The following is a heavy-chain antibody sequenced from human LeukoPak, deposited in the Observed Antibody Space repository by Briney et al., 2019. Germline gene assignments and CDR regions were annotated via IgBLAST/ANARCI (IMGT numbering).Heavy chain of an antibody. CDR2: IMPIFGTT. CDR1: GGTFSRFA. J-gene: IGHJ4*02. CDR3: ASPTYNWNYGALDN. V-gene: IGHV1-69*01. Sequence: SVKVSCKASGGTFSRFAINWVRQAPGQGLEWMGGIMPIFGTTNYAQKFQGRVTIIADESTSTGFMELSSLSSDDTAVYYCASPTYNWNYGALDNWGQGTLVTVSS. D-gene: IGHD1-20*01.